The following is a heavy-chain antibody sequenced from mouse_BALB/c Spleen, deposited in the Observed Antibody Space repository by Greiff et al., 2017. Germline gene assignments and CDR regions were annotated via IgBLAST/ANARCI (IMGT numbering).Heavy chain of an antibody. CDR1: GYSFTDYI. CDR2: INPYYGST. CDR3: ARNYIAMDY. J-gene: IGHJ4*01. Sequence: VQLKQTGPELVKPGASVKISCKASGYSFTDYIMLWVKQSHGKSLELIGNINPYYGSTSYNLKFKGKATLTVDKSSSTAYMQLNSLTSEDSAVYYCARNYIAMDYWGQGTSVTVSS. D-gene: IGHD2-12*01. V-gene: IGHV1-39*01.